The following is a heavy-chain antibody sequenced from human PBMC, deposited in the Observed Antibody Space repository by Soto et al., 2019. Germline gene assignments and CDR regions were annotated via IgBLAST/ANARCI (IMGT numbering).Heavy chain of an antibody. CDR2: ISADISYT. J-gene: IGHJ3*02. V-gene: IGHV3-23*04. CDR3: ANQNTAKRAFDI. CDR1: GFDFINNA. Sequence: EAQLVESGGGWVQPGGSLRLSCTASGFDFINNAMAWVRQAPGKGLEWVSTISADISYTYYADSVKGRFTISRDNSKNTVYLQMNSLRADDTAVYYCANQNTAKRAFDIWGQGTMVTVSS. D-gene: IGHD2-21*02.